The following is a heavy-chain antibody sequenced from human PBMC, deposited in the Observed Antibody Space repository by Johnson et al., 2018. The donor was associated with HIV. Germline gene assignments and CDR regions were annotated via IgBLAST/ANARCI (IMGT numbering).Heavy chain of an antibody. D-gene: IGHD3-10*01. V-gene: IGHV3-20*04. CDR1: GFTFDDYG. CDR3: ARDFVAFGECTAFDI. J-gene: IGHJ3*02. Sequence: EVQVVESGGGLVQPGGSLRLSCAASGFTFDDYGMSWVRQAPGKGLEWVSGINWNGGSIGYADSVKGRFTIYRDNAKNSLYLQRNSLRAEDTALYYCARDFVAFGECTAFDIWGQGTMVTVSS. CDR2: INWNGGSI.